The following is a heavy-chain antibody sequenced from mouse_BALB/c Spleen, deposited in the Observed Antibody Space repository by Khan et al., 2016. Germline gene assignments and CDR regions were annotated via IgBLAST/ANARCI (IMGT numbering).Heavy chain of an antibody. V-gene: IGHV6-6*02. CDR1: GFTFSNYW. CDR3: TRDGGFDY. Sequence: EVKLEESGGGLVQPGGSMKLSCVASGFTFSNYWMNWVRQSPEKGLEWVAEIRLKSNNYATHYAESVKGRFTISRDDSKSSVYLQMNNLRAEGTGIYYGTRDGGFDYWGQGTTLTVSS. CDR2: IRLKSNNYAT. D-gene: IGHD1-1*02. J-gene: IGHJ2*01.